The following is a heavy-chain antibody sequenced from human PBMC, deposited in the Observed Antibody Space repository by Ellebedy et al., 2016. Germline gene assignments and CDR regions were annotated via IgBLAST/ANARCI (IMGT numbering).Heavy chain of an antibody. V-gene: IGHV4-59*01. CDR3: ARDDDSSGYYYGFDY. J-gene: IGHJ4*02. CDR2: IYYTGST. CDR1: GGSTSGYY. Sequence: SETLSLXXTVSGGSTSGYYWNWIRQPPGKGLEWIGDIYYTGSTNYNPSLKSRVTISIDTSKNQFSLKLRSVTAADTAVYYCARDDDSSGYYYGFDYWGQGTLVTVSS. D-gene: IGHD3-22*01.